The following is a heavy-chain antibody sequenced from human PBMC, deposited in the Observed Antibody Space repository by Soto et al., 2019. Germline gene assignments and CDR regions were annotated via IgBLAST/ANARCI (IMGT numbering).Heavy chain of an antibody. D-gene: IGHD2-2*01. J-gene: IGHJ3*02. CDR3: AREDIVVVPAARRGAFDI. CDR1: GYTFTSYG. V-gene: IGHV1-18*04. Sequence: QVPLVQSGAEVKKPGASVKVSCKASGYTFTSYGISWVRQAPGQGLEWMGWISAYNGNTNYAQKLQGRVTMTTDTSTSTAYMELRSLRSDDTAVYYCAREDIVVVPAARRGAFDIWGQGTMVTVSS. CDR2: ISAYNGNT.